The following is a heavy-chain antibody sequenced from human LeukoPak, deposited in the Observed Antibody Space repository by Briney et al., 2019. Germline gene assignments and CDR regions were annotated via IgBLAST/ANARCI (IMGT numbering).Heavy chain of an antibody. D-gene: IGHD4-17*01. V-gene: IGHV1-46*01. J-gene: IGHJ4*02. CDR3: ARAHLRYGDSIHDFDY. Sequence: GASVKVSCKSSGYTFTSYYMHWVRQAPGQGLEWMGIIHPSGGSTSYAQKFQGRVTMTRDKSTSTVYMELSSLRNEDPAVYYCARAHLRYGDSIHDFDYWGQGTLVSVSS. CDR1: GYTFTSYY. CDR2: IHPSGGST.